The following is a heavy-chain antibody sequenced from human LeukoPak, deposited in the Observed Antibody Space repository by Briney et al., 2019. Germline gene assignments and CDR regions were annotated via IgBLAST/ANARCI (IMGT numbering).Heavy chain of an antibody. Sequence: SETLSLTCTVSGYSISSGYYWSWIRQPPGKGLEWIGYIYYSGSTNYNPSLKSRVTISVDTPKNQFSLKLSSVTAADTAVYYCARDHYGDYVGYWGQGTLVTVSS. D-gene: IGHD4-17*01. CDR3: ARDHYGDYVGY. V-gene: IGHV4-61*01. J-gene: IGHJ4*02. CDR1: GYSISSGYY. CDR2: IYYSGST.